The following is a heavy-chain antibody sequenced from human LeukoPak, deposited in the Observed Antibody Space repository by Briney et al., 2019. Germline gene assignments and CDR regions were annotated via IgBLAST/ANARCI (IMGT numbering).Heavy chain of an antibody. CDR2: INHSGST. Sequence: SETLSFTCAVYGGSFSGYYWSWIRQPPGKGLEWIGEINHSGSTNYNPSLKSRVTISVDTSKNQFSLKLSSVTAADTAVYYCARSPHVSRGRIAAADYYFDYWGQGTLVTVSS. D-gene: IGHD6-13*01. V-gene: IGHV4-34*01. J-gene: IGHJ4*02. CDR1: GGSFSGYY. CDR3: ARSPHVSRGRIAAADYYFDY.